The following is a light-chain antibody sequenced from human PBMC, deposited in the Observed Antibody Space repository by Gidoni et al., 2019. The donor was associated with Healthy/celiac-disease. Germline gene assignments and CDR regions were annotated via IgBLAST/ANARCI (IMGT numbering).Light chain of an antibody. CDR2: AAS. V-gene: IGKV1-39*01. CDR1: QSISSY. Sequence: RVTITCRASQSISSYLNWYQQKPGKAPKLLIYAASSLQSGVPSRFSGSGSGTDFTLTISSLQPEDFATYYCQQSYSTPYTFGQGTKLEIK. CDR3: QQSYSTPYT. J-gene: IGKJ2*01.